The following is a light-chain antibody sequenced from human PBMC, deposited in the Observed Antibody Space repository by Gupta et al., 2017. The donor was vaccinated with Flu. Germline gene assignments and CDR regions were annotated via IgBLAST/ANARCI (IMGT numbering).Light chain of an antibody. V-gene: IGKV3-15*01. Sequence: EIVMTQSPATLSVSPGERATLSCRASQSVSRNLAWYQQKPGQAPRLLIYGASTRATGIPARFSGSGSGTDFTLTISSLQSEDFAIYYCQQYRNWPPDTFGQGTKLEIK. CDR3: QQYRNWPPDT. CDR1: QSVSRN. CDR2: GAS. J-gene: IGKJ2*01.